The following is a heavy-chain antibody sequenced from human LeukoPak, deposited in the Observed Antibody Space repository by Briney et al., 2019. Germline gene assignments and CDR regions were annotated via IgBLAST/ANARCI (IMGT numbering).Heavy chain of an antibody. CDR1: GFTFSSYG. V-gene: IGHV3-30*02. CDR2: IRYDGSNK. Sequence: GGPLRLSCAASGFTFSSYGMHWVRQAPGKGLEWVAFIRYDGSNKYYADSVKGRFTISRDNSKNTLYLQMNSLRAEDTAVYYCAKGYGDKGDYFDYWGQGTRVTVSS. D-gene: IGHD4-17*01. CDR3: AKGYGDKGDYFDY. J-gene: IGHJ4*02.